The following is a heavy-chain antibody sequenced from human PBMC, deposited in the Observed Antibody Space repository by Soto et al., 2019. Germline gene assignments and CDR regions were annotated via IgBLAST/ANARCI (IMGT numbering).Heavy chain of an antibody. CDR1: GGSFKSGSYS. V-gene: IGHV4-61*01. Sequence: SETLSLTCTVSGGSFKSGSYSWSWIRQPPGKGLEWIGYVYHTGRTSYNPSLKSRVSISIDTSKNQFSLNLDSVTAADTAVYFCARDFAYFDSWGQGTPVTVSS. CDR2: VYHTGRT. D-gene: IGHD3-3*01. J-gene: IGHJ4*02. CDR3: ARDFAYFDS.